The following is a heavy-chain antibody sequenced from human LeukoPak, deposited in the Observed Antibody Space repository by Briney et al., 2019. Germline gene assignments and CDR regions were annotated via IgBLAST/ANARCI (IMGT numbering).Heavy chain of an antibody. J-gene: IGHJ4*02. CDR2: IKQDGSEK. CDR1: GFTFSSYW. D-gene: IGHD5-12*01. V-gene: IGHV3-7*01. Sequence: GGSLRLSCAASGFTFSSYWMSWVRQAPGKGLEWVANIKQDGSEKYYVDSVEGRFTISRDNAKNSLYLQMNSLRAEDTAVYYCARYGGEREWWLRGYFDYWGQGTLVTVSS. CDR3: ARYGGEREWWLRGYFDY.